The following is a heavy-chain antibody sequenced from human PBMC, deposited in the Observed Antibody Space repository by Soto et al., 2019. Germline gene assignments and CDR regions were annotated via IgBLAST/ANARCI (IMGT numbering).Heavy chain of an antibody. CDR2: IWYDGSNK. J-gene: IGHJ3*02. CDR3: ARGGRTKGWLQHAFDI. Sequence: QVQLVESGGGVVQPGRSLRLSCAASGFTFSSYGMHWVRQAPGKGLEWVAVIWYDGSNKYYADSVKGRFTICRDNSKNTLYLQMNSLSAEDTAVYYCARGGRTKGWLQHAFDIWGQGTMVTVSS. V-gene: IGHV3-33*01. CDR1: GFTFSSYG. D-gene: IGHD5-12*01.